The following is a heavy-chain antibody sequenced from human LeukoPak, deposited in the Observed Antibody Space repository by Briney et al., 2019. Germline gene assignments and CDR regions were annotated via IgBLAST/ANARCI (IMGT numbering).Heavy chain of an antibody. J-gene: IGHJ4*02. V-gene: IGHV1-69*05. CDR1: GGTFSSYA. D-gene: IGHD5-12*01. Sequence: ASVKVSCKASGGTFSSYAISWVRQAPGQGLEWMERIIPIFGTANYAQKFQGRVTITTDESTSTAYMELSSLRSEDTAVYYCASYSGYDYVCDYWGQGTLVTVSS. CDR2: IIPIFGTA. CDR3: ASYSGYDYVCDY.